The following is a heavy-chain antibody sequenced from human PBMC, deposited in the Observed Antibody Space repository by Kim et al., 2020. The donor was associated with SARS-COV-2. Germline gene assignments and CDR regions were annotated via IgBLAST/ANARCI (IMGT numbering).Heavy chain of an antibody. D-gene: IGHD1-1*01. CDR2: ISYDGFNK. CDR3: ARYITELDYYYYYGMDV. CDR1: GFTFRSYA. J-gene: IGHJ6*02. Sequence: GGSLRLSCAASGFTFRSYAMHWVRQAPGKGLEWVAVISYDGFNKDYADSVKGRFTISRDNSKNTLYLQMNSLRAEDTAVYYCARYITELDYYYYYGMDVWGRGTTVTVSS. V-gene: IGHV3-30-3*01.